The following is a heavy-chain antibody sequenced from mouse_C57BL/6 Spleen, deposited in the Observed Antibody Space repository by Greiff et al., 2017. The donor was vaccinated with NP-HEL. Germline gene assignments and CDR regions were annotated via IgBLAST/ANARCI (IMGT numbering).Heavy chain of an antibody. J-gene: IGHJ4*01. CDR3: ARRSLECYYAMDY. CDR2: IYPGDGDT. V-gene: IGHV1-82*01. CDR1: GYAFSSSW. Sequence: QVQLQQSGPELVKPGASVKISCKASGYAFSSSWMNWVKQRPGKGLEWIGRIYPGDGDTNYNGKFKGKATLTADNSSSTAYMQLSRLTSEDSAVYFSARRSLECYYAMDYWGQGTSVTVSS.